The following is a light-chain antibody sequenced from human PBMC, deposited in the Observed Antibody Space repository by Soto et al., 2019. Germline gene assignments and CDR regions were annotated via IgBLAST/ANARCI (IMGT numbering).Light chain of an antibody. CDR3: QQRSSWPRT. CDR1: QSVSSY. CDR2: NAS. J-gene: IGKJ2*01. Sequence: EIVLTQSPAPLALSPGETATLCCSASQSVSSYLAWYQQKPGQTPRLLIYNASNRATGIPARFSGSGSGTDFTLTISSLEPEDVAVYYCQQRSSWPRTFGQGTKLEIK. V-gene: IGKV3-11*01.